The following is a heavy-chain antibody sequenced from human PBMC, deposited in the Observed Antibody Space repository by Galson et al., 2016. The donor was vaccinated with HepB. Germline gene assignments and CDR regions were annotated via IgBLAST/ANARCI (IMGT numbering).Heavy chain of an antibody. CDR2: ISDDGNEK. V-gene: IGHV3-7*03. Sequence: SLRLSCAASGFSFSHYWMSWVRQAPGKGLEYVATISDDGNEKYYVDSVRGRFTISRDNAKNSLDLQMNSLRVDDTAVYYCASNNRGWGQGTLVTVSS. D-gene: IGHD3-10*01. J-gene: IGHJ1*01. CDR1: GFSFSHYW. CDR3: ASNNRG.